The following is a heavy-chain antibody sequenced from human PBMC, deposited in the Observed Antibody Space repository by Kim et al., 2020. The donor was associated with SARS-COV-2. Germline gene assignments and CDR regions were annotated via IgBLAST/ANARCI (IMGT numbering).Heavy chain of an antibody. D-gene: IGHD3-10*01. J-gene: IGHJ4*02. Sequence: LKSRVTISVDTSKIQFSLKLSSVTAADTAVYYCARTAMVRGVIAPRQFDYWGQGTLVTVSS. CDR3: ARTAMVRGVIAPRQFDY. V-gene: IGHV4-31*02.